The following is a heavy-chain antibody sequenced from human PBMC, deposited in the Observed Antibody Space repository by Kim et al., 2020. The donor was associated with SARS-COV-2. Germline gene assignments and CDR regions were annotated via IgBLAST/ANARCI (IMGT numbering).Heavy chain of an antibody. CDR1: GGSISSGSYY. D-gene: IGHD2-15*01. Sequence: SETLSLTCTVSGGSISSGSYYWGWIRQPPGKGLEWIGSIYYNGTTYHNPSLKSRVTMSVDTSKNQFSLKLSSVTAADTAVYYCAALPAGIVVVDIWGQGTMVTVSS. CDR3: AALPAGIVVVDI. V-gene: IGHV4-39*01. CDR2: IYYNGTT. J-gene: IGHJ3*02.